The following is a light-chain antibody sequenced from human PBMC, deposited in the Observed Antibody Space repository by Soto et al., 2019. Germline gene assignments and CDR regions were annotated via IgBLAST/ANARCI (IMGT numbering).Light chain of an antibody. J-gene: IGKJ4*01. CDR3: QPTKGFPLT. Sequence: DIQMTQSPSSLSASVGARCTITCRASQDISKNLAWYQQIPGKAPKLLIFASSTLQSGVPSRFSASGSGTYFILTVGGLQPEDAATYYCQPTKGFPLTFGGGTKVESK. CDR1: QDISKN. CDR2: ASS. V-gene: IGKV1-12*01.